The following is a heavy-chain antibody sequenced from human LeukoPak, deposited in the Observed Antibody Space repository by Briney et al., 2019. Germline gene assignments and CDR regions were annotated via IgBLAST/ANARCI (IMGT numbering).Heavy chain of an antibody. CDR1: GYSFTNYW. Sequence: GESLKISCTGSGYSFTNYWIGWVRQMPGKGLEWMGIIYPDDSDTRYRPPFQGQVTISADKSIATAYLQWSTLKASHTAMYYCATLQYSNGYVDYWGQEPWSPSPQ. D-gene: IGHD5-18*01. CDR2: IYPDDSDT. J-gene: IGHJ4*01. V-gene: IGHV5-51*01. CDR3: ATLQYSNGYVDY.